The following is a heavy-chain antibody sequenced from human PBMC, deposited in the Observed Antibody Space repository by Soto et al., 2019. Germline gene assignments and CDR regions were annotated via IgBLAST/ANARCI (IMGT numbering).Heavy chain of an antibody. CDR2: ISAGGGST. D-gene: IGHD3-22*01. J-gene: IGHJ4*02. Sequence: GGSLRLSCAASRFTFSTFAMSWVRQAPGKGLEWVSGISAGGGSTYYADSVKGRFTISRDNSKSTLYLQMNSLRAEDTAVYYCAKDKGLYYDGSFDSWGQGTLVTVS. V-gene: IGHV3-23*01. CDR3: AKDKGLYYDGSFDS. CDR1: RFTFSTFA.